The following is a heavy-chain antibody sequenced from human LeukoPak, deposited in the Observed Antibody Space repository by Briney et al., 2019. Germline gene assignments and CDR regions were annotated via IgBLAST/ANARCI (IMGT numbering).Heavy chain of an antibody. CDR3: ARGRYRSDY. V-gene: IGHV1-8*01. J-gene: IGHJ4*02. D-gene: IGHD1-26*01. CDR1: GYTFTSYD. CDR2: MNPNSVRT. Sequence: GASVKVSCKPSGYTFTSYDINWVRQAPGQGLEWMGWMNPNSVRTGLAQKFQGRVTMTRNTSINTGYMELTSLRSEDTAVYYCARGRYRSDYWGQGTLVTVSS.